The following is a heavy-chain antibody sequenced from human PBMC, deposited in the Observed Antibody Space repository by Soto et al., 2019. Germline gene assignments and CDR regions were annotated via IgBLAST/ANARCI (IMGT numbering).Heavy chain of an antibody. CDR1: GGSIISSNFY. Sequence: ETLSLTCTVSGGSIISSNFYWGWIRQPPGKGLEWIGSVESGGNTYFNPSLKSRVTMSVDTSENQFSLRLNSVTAADTAMYYCARQGASGDFFRNFLWFDPWGQGTLVTVSS. CDR2: VESGGNT. V-gene: IGHV4-39*01. J-gene: IGHJ5*02. CDR3: ARQGASGDFFRNFLWFDP. D-gene: IGHD1-26*01.